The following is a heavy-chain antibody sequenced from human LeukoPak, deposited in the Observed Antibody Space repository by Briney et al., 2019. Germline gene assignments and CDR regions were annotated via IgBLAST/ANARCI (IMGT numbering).Heavy chain of an antibody. J-gene: IGHJ4*02. Sequence: SETLSLACTVSGGSISSSTYYWGWIRQPPGKGLEWIGSIYYSGSTYYNPSLKSRVTISVDTSKNQFSLKLRSVTAADTAVYYCARQPAVVRGYFDYWGQGTLVTVSS. CDR1: GGSISSSTYY. V-gene: IGHV4-39*01. CDR3: ARQPAVVRGYFDY. CDR2: IYYSGST. D-gene: IGHD2-2*01.